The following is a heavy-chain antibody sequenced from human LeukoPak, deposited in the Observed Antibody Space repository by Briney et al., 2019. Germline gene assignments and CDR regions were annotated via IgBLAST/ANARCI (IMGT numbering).Heavy chain of an antibody. D-gene: IGHD3-9*01. CDR1: GFTFSSYG. Sequence: PGGSLRLSCAASGFTFSSYGMHWVRQAPGKGLEWVAFIRYDGSNKYYADSVKGRFTISRDNSKNTLYLQMNSLRAEDTAVYYCAKQGSYYDILNGYYFDYWGQGTLVTVSS. J-gene: IGHJ4*02. CDR2: IRYDGSNK. CDR3: AKQGSYYDILNGYYFDY. V-gene: IGHV3-30*02.